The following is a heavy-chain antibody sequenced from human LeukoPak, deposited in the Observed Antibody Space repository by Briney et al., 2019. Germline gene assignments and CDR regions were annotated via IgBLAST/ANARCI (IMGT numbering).Heavy chain of an antibody. CDR2: IYIDGTT. CDR1: GFIVSHNY. D-gene: IGHD3-16*01. J-gene: IGHJ4*02. CDR3: ATDRSWGGFDN. V-gene: IGHV3-53*01. Sequence: GGSLRLSCAASGFIVSHNYMTWVRQAPGKGLEWISVIYIDGTTYYADSVKGRFTVSRDNAKNTLYLQMNSLRAEDTAVYYCATDRSWGGFDNWGQGTLVTVSS.